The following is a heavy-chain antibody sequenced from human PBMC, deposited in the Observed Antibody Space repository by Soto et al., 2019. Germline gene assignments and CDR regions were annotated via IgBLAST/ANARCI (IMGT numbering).Heavy chain of an antibody. V-gene: IGHV3-11*01. Sequence: QVQLVESGGGLVKPGGSLRLSCAASGFTFSEYYMSWIRQAPGKGLEWVSYISTGGSIIYYADSVKGRFTISRDIAKNSLYLQMNSLRAEDTAVYYCARSRSSWIGLFDYWGQGTLVTVSS. CDR2: ISTGGSII. J-gene: IGHJ4*02. D-gene: IGHD6-6*01. CDR3: ARSRSSWIGLFDY. CDR1: GFTFSEYY.